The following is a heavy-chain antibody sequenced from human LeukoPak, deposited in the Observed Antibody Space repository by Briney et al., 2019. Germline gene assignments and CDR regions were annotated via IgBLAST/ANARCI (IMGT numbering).Heavy chain of an antibody. CDR2: IYYSGST. D-gene: IGHD5-18*01. J-gene: IGHJ4*02. Sequence: SETLSLTCTVSGGSISSYYWSWIRQPPGKGLEWIGYIYYSGSTNYNPSLKSRVTISVDTSKNQFSLKLSSVTAADTAVYYCARRTVRGYSYGYRPPDYWGQGTLVTVSS. V-gene: IGHV4-59*01. CDR1: GGSISSYY. CDR3: ARRTVRGYSYGYRPPDY.